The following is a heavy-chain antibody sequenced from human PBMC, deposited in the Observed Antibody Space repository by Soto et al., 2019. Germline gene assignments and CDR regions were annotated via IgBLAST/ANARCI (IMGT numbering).Heavy chain of an antibody. J-gene: IGHJ4*02. CDR3: ARGMAVKAVAGTGFDY. Sequence: VKVSCKASGYTFTSYYMHWVRQAPGQGLEWMGIINPSGGSTSYAQKFQGRVTMTRDTSTSTVYMELSSLRSEDTAVYYCARGMAVKAVAGTGFDYWGQGTLVTVSS. V-gene: IGHV1-46*01. D-gene: IGHD6-19*01. CDR2: INPSGGST. CDR1: GYTFTSYY.